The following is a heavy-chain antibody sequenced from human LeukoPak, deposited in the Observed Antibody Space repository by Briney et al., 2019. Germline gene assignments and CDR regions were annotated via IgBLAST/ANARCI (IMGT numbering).Heavy chain of an antibody. V-gene: IGHV3-30*02. CDR1: GFTFSSYG. Sequence: PGGSLRLSCAASGFTFSSYGMHWVRQAPGKGLEWVAFIRYDGSNKYYADSVKGRFTISRDNSKNTLYLQMNSLRPEDTAVYYCAKDRRDYGGDIDYCGQGTLVTVSS. D-gene: IGHD4-23*01. CDR3: AKDRRDYGGDIDY. J-gene: IGHJ4*02. CDR2: IRYDGSNK.